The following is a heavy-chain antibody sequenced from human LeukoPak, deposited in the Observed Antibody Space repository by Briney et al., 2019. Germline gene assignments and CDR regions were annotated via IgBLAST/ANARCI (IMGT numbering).Heavy chain of an antibody. Sequence: PGGSLRLSCAASGFTFSKYWMLWVRQAPGKGLESVSRINTDGTVTTYADSVKGRFTVSRDNADNTMFLQMNSVRDEDTAVYYCATGQWLAPPPDSWGQGTPVTVSS. J-gene: IGHJ4*02. CDR3: ATGQWLAPPPDS. CDR2: INTDGTVT. D-gene: IGHD6-19*01. V-gene: IGHV3-74*01. CDR1: GFTFSKYW.